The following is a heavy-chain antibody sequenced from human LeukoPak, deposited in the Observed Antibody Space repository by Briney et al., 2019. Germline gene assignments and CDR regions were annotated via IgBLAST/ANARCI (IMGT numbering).Heavy chain of an antibody. CDR2: IWHDGSNA. J-gene: IGHJ5*02. CDR1: GFAFSPCA. CDR3: ARDTPYSGRRLDL. D-gene: IGHD1-26*01. V-gene: IGHV3-33*01. Sequence: GRSLRLSCAAAGFAFSPCAMHWVRQAPGKGLEWVAFIWHDGSNADYADSVKGRFTISRDNSKNTVYLQMRSLRADDTAVYYCARDTPYSGRRLDLWGQGALVAVSS.